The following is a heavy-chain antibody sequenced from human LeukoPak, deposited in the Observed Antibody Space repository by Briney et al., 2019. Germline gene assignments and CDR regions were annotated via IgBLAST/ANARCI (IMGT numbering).Heavy chain of an antibody. CDR3: AREEYGAYAARWFDP. J-gene: IGHJ5*02. CDR1: GDSVSSKSAA. Sequence: SQTLSLTCAISGDSVSSKSAAWNWIRQSPSRGLEWLGRTYYRSNWYNDYAESVKSRININPDTSKNQFTLQLNSVTPEDTAVYYCAREEYGAYAARWFDPWGQGTLVTVSS. CDR2: TYYRSNWYN. V-gene: IGHV6-1*01. D-gene: IGHD4-17*01.